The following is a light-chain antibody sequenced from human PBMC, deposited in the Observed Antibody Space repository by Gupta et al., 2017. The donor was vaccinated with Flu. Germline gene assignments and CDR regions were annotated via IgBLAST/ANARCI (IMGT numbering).Light chain of an antibody. J-gene: IGKJ2*01. CDR2: EAS. Sequence: PSTLSASVGDRVTITCRASQSISSWLAWFQQKPGKAPDLLIYEASTLEDGVPSRFSGSGSGTEFTLTINSLQPDDFATYYCQEYNSFSRTFGQGTKVEIK. V-gene: IGKV1-5*03. CDR3: QEYNSFSRT. CDR1: QSISSW.